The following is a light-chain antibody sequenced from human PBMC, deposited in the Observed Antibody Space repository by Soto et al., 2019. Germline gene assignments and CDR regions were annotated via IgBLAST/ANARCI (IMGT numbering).Light chain of an antibody. CDR1: SSDVGGYNY. CDR2: DVS. V-gene: IGLV2-14*01. Sequence: QSALTQPASVSGSPGQSITISCTGTSSDVGGYNYVSWYQQHPGKAPKLMIYDVSNRPSGVSNRFSGSKSGNTASLTISGRQLEDEADYYCSSYTSSSTLVVFGGGTKLTVL. CDR3: SSYTSSSTLVV. J-gene: IGLJ2*01.